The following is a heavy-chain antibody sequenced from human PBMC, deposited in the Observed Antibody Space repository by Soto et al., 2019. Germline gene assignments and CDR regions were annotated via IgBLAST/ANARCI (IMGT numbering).Heavy chain of an antibody. CDR3: AKETCSGPLDY. CDR2: ITSNGSTI. V-gene: IGHV3-48*01. Sequence: GGSLRLSCAASGFTFGSYSMNWVRQAPGKGLEWVSDITSNGSTIYYADSVKGRFTISRDNSKNTLYLQMNSLRAEDTAVYYCAKETCSGPLDYWGQGTLVTVP. J-gene: IGHJ4*02. CDR1: GFTFGSYS.